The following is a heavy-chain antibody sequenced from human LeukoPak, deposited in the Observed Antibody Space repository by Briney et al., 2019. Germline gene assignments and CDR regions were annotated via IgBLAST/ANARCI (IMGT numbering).Heavy chain of an antibody. CDR2: INHSGST. D-gene: IGHD5-24*01. J-gene: IGHJ4*02. Sequence: PSETLSLTCTVSGGSISSSSYYWSWIRRPPGKGLEWIGEINHSGSTNYNPSLKSRVTISVDTSKNQFSLKLSSVTAADTAVYYCARKDEMATIDYWGQGTLVTVSS. CDR3: ARKDEMATIDY. CDR1: GGSISSSSYY. V-gene: IGHV4-39*07.